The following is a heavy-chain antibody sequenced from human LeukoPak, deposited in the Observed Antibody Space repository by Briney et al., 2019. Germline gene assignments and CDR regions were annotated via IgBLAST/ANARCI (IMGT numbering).Heavy chain of an antibody. J-gene: IGHJ6*02. Sequence: ASVKVSCKASGYTFTGYYMHWVRQAPGQGLEWMGWINPNSGDTKYSQKFQGRVTMTRDTSISTAYIELSRLRSDDTAVYYCAKNEDRICMDVWGQGTTVTVSS. CDR3: AKNEDRICMDV. CDR1: GYTFTGYY. V-gene: IGHV1-2*02. CDR2: INPNSGDT. D-gene: IGHD2-15*01.